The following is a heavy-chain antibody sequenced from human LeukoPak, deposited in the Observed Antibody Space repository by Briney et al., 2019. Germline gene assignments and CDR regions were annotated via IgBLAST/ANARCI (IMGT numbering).Heavy chain of an antibody. CDR3: AKDLAYDFWSGPKNYYYYYGMDV. D-gene: IGHD3-3*01. CDR2: ISGSGGST. J-gene: IGHJ6*02. CDR1: GFTFSSYA. V-gene: IGHV3-23*01. Sequence: GGSLRLSCAASGFTFSSYAMSWVRQAPGKGLEWVSAISGSGGSTYYADSVKGRFTISRDNSKNTLYLQMNSLRAEDTAEYYCAKDLAYDFWSGPKNYYYYYGMDVWGQGTTVTVSS.